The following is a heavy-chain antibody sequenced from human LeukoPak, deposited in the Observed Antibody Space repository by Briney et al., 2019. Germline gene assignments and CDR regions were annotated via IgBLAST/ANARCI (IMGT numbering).Heavy chain of an antibody. V-gene: IGHV3-33*01. Sequence: GGSLRLSCATSGFTFSNYGLHWVRQAPAKGLEWVAVIWYDGSKKYYSDSVQGRFTISRDNSKNTLYLEMNSLRAEDTAVYYCARSTATTHGYFDYWGQGTLVTVSS. D-gene: IGHD4-17*01. CDR2: IWYDGSKK. CDR3: ARSTATTHGYFDY. J-gene: IGHJ4*02. CDR1: GFTFSNYG.